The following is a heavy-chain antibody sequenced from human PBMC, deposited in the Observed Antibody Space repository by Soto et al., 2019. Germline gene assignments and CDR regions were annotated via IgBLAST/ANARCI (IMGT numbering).Heavy chain of an antibody. Sequence: TLSLTCTVSGASINSGDYYWSWIRQPPGKGPEWIGYIYYSGSTYYNPSLKSRVTISVDTSKNQFSLKLSSVTAADTAVYYCAGFSEVAATEINWFDPWGQGTLVTVSS. J-gene: IGHJ5*02. D-gene: IGHD2-15*01. V-gene: IGHV4-30-4*01. CDR1: GASINSGDYY. CDR3: AGFSEVAATEINWFDP. CDR2: IYYSGST.